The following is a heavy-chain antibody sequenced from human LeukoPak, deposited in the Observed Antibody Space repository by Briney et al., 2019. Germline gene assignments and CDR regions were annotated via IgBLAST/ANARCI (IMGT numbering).Heavy chain of an antibody. J-gene: IGHJ5*02. CDR2: ISSSSSYI. Sequence: GGSLRLSCAGSGFTFSRYTMNWVRQAPGKGLEWVSSISSSSSYIYYADSVKGRFTISRDNAKNSLYLQMNSLRAEDTAVYYCARDVYSSGWYYDPWGQGTLVTVSS. V-gene: IGHV3-21*01. D-gene: IGHD6-19*01. CDR1: GFTFSRYT. CDR3: ARDVYSSGWYYDP.